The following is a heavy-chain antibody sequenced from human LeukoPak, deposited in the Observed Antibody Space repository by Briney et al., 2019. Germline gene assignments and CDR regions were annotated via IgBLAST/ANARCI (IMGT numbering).Heavy chain of an antibody. D-gene: IGHD6-6*01. CDR1: GFTFSGYG. Sequence: GGSLRLSCAASGFTFSGYGMHWVRQAPGKGLEWVAVIWYDGSNKYYADSVKGRFTISRDNSKNTLYLQMNSLRAEDTAVYYCARDPQLVELQDWGQGTLVTVSS. CDR2: IWYDGSNK. J-gene: IGHJ4*02. V-gene: IGHV3-33*01. CDR3: ARDPQLVELQD.